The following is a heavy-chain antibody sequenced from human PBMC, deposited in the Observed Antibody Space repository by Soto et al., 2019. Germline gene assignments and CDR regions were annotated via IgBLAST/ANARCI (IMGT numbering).Heavy chain of an antibody. D-gene: IGHD5-18*01. Sequence: QPGGSLRLSCAASGFTFSRYWMNWVRQAPGKGLEWVANIKQDGTEKNYVDSVKGRFTISRDDARNSLYLQMDSLRAEDTAVYFCARGDTPMITGMDSFDIWGHGTMVTVSS. J-gene: IGHJ3*02. CDR3: ARGDTPMITGMDSFDI. V-gene: IGHV3-7*01. CDR1: GFTFSRYW. CDR2: IKQDGTEK.